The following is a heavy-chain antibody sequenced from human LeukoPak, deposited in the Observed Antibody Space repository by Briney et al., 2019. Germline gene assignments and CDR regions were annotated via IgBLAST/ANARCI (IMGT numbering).Heavy chain of an antibody. D-gene: IGHD3-22*01. CDR3: AKGTSSGYYYTSYHGMDV. CDR1: GFTFSSYA. J-gene: IGHJ6*02. V-gene: IGHV3-23*01. Sequence: PGGSLRLSCAASGFTFSSYAMSWVRQAPGKGLEWVSAISGSGGSTYYADSVKGRFTISRDNSKNTLYLQMNSLRAEDTAVYYCAKGTSSGYYYTSYHGMDVRGQGTTVTVSS. CDR2: ISGSGGST.